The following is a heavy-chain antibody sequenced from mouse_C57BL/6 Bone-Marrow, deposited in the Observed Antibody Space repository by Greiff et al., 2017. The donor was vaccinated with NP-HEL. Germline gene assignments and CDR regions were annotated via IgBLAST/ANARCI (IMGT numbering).Heavy chain of an antibody. CDR3: ARSVYYDYDYRFAD. V-gene: IGHV1-64*01. D-gene: IGHD2-4*01. Sequence: QVQLQQPGAELVKPGASVKLSCKASGYTFTSYWMHWVKQRPGQGLEWIGMIHPNSGSTNYNEKFKSKATLTVDKSSSTAYMQLSSLTSEDSAVYYCARSVYYDYDYRFADWGQGTLVTVSA. CDR2: IHPNSGST. CDR1: GYTFTSYW. J-gene: IGHJ3*01.